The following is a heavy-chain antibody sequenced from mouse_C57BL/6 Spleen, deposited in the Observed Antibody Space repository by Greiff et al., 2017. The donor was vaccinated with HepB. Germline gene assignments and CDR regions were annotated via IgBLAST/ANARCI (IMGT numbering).Heavy chain of an antibody. D-gene: IGHD2-1*01. Sequence: VKLQESGPGLVQPSQSLSITCTVSGFSLTSYGVHWVRQSPGKGLEWLGVIWRGGSTDYNAAFMSRLSITKDNSKSQVFFKMNSLQADDTAIYYCAKNYGNWYFDVWGTGTTVTVSS. J-gene: IGHJ1*03. CDR3: AKNYGNWYFDV. V-gene: IGHV2-5*01. CDR1: GFSLTSYG. CDR2: IWRGGST.